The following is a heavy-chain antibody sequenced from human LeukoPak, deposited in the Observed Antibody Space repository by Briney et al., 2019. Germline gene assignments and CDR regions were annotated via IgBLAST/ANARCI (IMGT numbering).Heavy chain of an antibody. CDR3: AKDSPSIAVAGNFDY. Sequence: GGSLRLSCAASGFTFSSYAMSWVRQAPGKGLERVSGISGTGGSTNYADSVKGRFTISRDNSMNTLYLQMNSLRAEDTAVYYCAKDSPSIAVAGNFDYWGQGTLVTVSS. D-gene: IGHD6-19*01. CDR2: ISGTGGST. CDR1: GFTFSSYA. J-gene: IGHJ4*02. V-gene: IGHV3-23*01.